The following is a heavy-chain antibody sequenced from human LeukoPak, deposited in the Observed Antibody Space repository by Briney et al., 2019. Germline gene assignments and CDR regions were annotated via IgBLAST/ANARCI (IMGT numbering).Heavy chain of an antibody. CDR1: GYTFTSYY. D-gene: IGHD4-17*01. J-gene: IGHJ3*02. V-gene: IGHV1-46*01. Sequence: ASVKVSCKASGYTFTSYYMHWVRQAPGQGLEWMGIINPSGGNTSYAQKFQGRVTMTRDTSTSTVYMELSSLRSEDTAVYYCASGRLRDAFDIWGQGTMVTVSS. CDR2: INPSGGNT. CDR3: ASGRLRDAFDI.